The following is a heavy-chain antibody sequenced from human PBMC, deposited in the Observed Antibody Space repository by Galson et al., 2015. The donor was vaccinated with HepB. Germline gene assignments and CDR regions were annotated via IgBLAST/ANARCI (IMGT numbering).Heavy chain of an antibody. V-gene: IGHV4-34*01. CDR3: ARGTGIAAVFDY. CDR2: INHSGST. D-gene: IGHD6-13*01. J-gene: IGHJ4*02. CDR1: GGSFSGYY. Sequence: ETLSLTCAVYGGSFSGYYWSWIRQPPGKGLEWIGEINHSGSTNYNPSLKSRVTISVDTSKNQFSLKLSSVTAADTAVYYCARGTGIAAVFDYWGQGTLVTVSS.